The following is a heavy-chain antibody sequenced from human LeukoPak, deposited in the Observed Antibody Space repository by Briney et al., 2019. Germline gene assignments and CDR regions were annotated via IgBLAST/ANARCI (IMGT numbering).Heavy chain of an antibody. J-gene: IGHJ4*02. CDR2: IYSGGST. D-gene: IGHD3-3*01. CDR1: GFTVSSSY. Sequence: GGSLRLSCAASGFTVSSSYMSWVRQAPGKGLEWVSVIYSGGSTYYADSVKGRFTISRDNSKNTLYLQMNSLRAEDTAVYYCARGYDFWSGIPFDYWGQGTLVTVSS. CDR3: ARGYDFWSGIPFDY. V-gene: IGHV3-66*02.